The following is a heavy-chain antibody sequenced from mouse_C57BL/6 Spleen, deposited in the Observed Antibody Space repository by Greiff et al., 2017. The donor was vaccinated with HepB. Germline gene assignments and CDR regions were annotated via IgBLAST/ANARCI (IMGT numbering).Heavy chain of an antibody. D-gene: IGHD3-2*02. J-gene: IGHJ2*01. CDR1: GFSLTSYG. V-gene: IGHV2-2*01. CDR3: ARMDSGYEDY. Sequence: QVQLQQSGPGLVQPSQSLSITCTVSGFSLTSYGVHWVRQSPGKGLEWLGVIWSGGSTDYNAAFISRLSISKDNSKSQVFFKMNSLQADDTAIYYCARMDSGYEDYWGQGTTLTVSS. CDR2: IWSGGST.